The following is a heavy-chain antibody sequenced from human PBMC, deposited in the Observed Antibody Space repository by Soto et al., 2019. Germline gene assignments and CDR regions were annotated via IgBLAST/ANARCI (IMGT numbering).Heavy chain of an antibody. CDR2: ISTLNGNT. V-gene: IGHV1-18*01. J-gene: IGHJ6*02. Sequence: QAQLVQSGAEVKKPGASVNVSCKASGYDYVTYAITWVRQRPGQGLEWIGWISTLNGNTNYAQNFQGRVTMTTDTSTRIVHLELRSLRSDDTAVYYCARRVQVWLPDYYGMDVWGQGTRVTVSS. CDR3: ARRVQVWLPDYYGMDV. CDR1: GYDYVTYA. D-gene: IGHD5-18*01.